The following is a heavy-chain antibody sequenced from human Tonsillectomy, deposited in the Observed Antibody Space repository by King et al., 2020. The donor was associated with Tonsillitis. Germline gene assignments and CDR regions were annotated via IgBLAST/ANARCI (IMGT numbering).Heavy chain of an antibody. D-gene: IGHD2-2*01. CDR2: ISSSGSTI. CDR3: ARGGGAYCSSTSCLQFYYFYGMDV. J-gene: IGHJ6*02. CDR1: GFTFSDYY. Sequence: QLVQSGGGLVKPGGSLRLSCAVSGFTFSDYYMSWIRQAPGKGLEWVSYISSSGSTIYYADSVKGRFTISRDNAKNSLYLQMNSLRAEDTAVYYCARGGGAYCSSTSCLQFYYFYGMDVWGQGTTVTVSS. V-gene: IGHV3-11*01.